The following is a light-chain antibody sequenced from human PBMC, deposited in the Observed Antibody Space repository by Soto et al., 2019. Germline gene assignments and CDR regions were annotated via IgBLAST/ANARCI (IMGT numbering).Light chain of an antibody. CDR2: GAS. CDR3: QQCDTSPWT. Sequence: EIVLTQSPDTLSLSPGERATLSCRASQSISSYLAWYQQKPGQAPRLLIYGASSRATGIPYRFSGSGSGTDFTLAISRLEPGDSAVYFCQQCDTSPWTFGQGTKVEIK. V-gene: IGKV3-20*01. CDR1: QSISSY. J-gene: IGKJ1*01.